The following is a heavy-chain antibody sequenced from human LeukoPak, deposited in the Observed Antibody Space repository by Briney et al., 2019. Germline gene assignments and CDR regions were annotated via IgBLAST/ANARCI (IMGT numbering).Heavy chain of an antibody. Sequence: GGSLRLSCAASGFTFSNYSMNWVRQAPGKGLEWVSSISSNSSYIYYADSVKGRFTISRDNAKNSLYLQMNSLRAEDTAVYYCARDPSYYDSSGYYGGFDYWGQGTLVTVSS. CDR2: ISSNSSYI. D-gene: IGHD3-22*01. CDR1: GFTFSNYS. J-gene: IGHJ4*02. CDR3: ARDPSYYDSSGYYGGFDY. V-gene: IGHV3-21*01.